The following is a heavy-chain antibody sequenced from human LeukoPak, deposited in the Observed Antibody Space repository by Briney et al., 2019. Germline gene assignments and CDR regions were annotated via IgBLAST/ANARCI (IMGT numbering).Heavy chain of an antibody. J-gene: IGHJ4*02. Sequence: PGGSLRLSCAVSGFTFSDYAMSWVRQAPGKGLEWVSTISGSGGSTYSADSVKGRFTISRDNSKNTLYLQMNSLRAEDTAVYYCATHRGTTVTTTDYWGQGTLVTVSS. CDR2: ISGSGGST. CDR1: GFTFSDYA. V-gene: IGHV3-23*01. D-gene: IGHD4-17*01. CDR3: ATHRGTTVTTTDY.